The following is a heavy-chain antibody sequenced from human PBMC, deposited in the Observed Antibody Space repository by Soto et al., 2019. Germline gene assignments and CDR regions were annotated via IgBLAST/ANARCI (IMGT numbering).Heavy chain of an antibody. CDR2: IYYSGST. CDR3: ARAYYYGSGSPGGYYYYYGMDV. D-gene: IGHD3-10*01. J-gene: IGHJ6*04. Sequence: SLTCTVSVGSISSYYWSWIRQPPGKGLEWIGYIYYSGSTNYNPSLKSRVTISVDTSKNQFSLKLSSVTAADTAVYYCARAYYYGSGSPGGYYYYYGMDVWGKGTTVTVSS. V-gene: IGHV4-59*01. CDR1: VGSISSYY.